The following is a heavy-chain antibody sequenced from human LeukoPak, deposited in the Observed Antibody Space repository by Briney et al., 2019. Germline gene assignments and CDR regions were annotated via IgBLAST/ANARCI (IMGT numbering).Heavy chain of an antibody. CDR1: GYTLTELS. D-gene: IGHD3-9*01. J-gene: IGHJ4*02. CDR3: ATDLRYFDRLNGFDY. Sequence: ASVKVSCKVSGYTLTELSMHWVRQAPGKGLEWMGGFDPEDGETIYAQKFQGRVTMTEDTSTDTAYMELSSLRSEDTAVYYCATDLRYFDRLNGFDYWGQGTLVTVSS. V-gene: IGHV1-24*01. CDR2: FDPEDGET.